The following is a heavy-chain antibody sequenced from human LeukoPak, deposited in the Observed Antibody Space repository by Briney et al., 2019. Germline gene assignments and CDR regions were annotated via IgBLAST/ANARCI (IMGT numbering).Heavy chain of an antibody. CDR2: IISSSSRI. Sequence: GGSLRLSCVASGFTFSSYTMMWVRQAPGKGLEYVSSIISSSSRIFYADSVRGRFTISRDNAKNPLYLQMNSLRAEDTAVYYCARVPVGYQGYSSAWYTDYWGQGTLVSVSS. V-gene: IGHV3-21*01. CDR3: ARVPVGYQGYSSAWYTDY. D-gene: IGHD6-19*01. J-gene: IGHJ4*02. CDR1: GFTFSSYT.